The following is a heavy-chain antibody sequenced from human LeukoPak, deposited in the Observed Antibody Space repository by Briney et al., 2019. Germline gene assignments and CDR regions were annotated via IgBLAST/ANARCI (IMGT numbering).Heavy chain of an antibody. V-gene: IGHV3-23*01. CDR1: GFIFSSYA. CDR3: AKEGYSSGWSGAFDY. J-gene: IGHJ4*02. Sequence: GGSLRLSCAASGFIFSSYAMNWVRQAPGKGLEWVSTISGSGSSTYYADSVKGRFTISRDNSRKTLYLQMNSLRAEDTAVYYCAKEGYSSGWSGAFDYWGQGTLVTVSS. CDR2: ISGSGSST. D-gene: IGHD6-19*01.